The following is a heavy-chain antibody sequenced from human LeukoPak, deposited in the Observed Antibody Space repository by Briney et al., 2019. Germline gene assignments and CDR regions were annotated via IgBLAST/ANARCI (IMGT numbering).Heavy chain of an antibody. CDR3: ARHQAGGSFDY. D-gene: IGHD1-26*01. V-gene: IGHV4-38-2*01. CDR2: IYHSGST. CDR1: GYSISSGYY. J-gene: IGHJ4*02. Sequence: SETLSLTCGVSGYSISSGYYWGWIRQPPGKVLEWIGSIYHSGSTYYNPSLKSRVTISVDTSKNQFSLKLSSVTAADTALYYCARHQAGGSFDYWGQGTLVTVSS.